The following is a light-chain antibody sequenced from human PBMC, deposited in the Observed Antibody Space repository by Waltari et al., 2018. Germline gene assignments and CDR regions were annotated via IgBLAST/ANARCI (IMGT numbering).Light chain of an antibody. Sequence: QSALTQPPSASGSPGQSVTISCTGTSSDVGGYNYVSWFQQRPGKAPKVMIYEGSKRPSGVPDRFSGSKSGNTASLIVSGLQAEDEADYYCSSYAGSKFWVFGGGTKLTVL. CDR1: SSDVGGYNY. CDR2: EGS. J-gene: IGLJ3*02. CDR3: SSYAGSKFWV. V-gene: IGLV2-8*01.